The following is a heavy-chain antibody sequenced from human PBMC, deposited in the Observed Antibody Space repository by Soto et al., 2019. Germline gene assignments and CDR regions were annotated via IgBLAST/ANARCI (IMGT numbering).Heavy chain of an antibody. CDR3: ARYYVDYVWGSSIDY. J-gene: IGHJ4*02. V-gene: IGHV3-33*01. CDR1: GFTFSSYG. CDR2: IWYDGSNK. Sequence: QVQLVESGGGVVQPGRSLRLSCAASGFTFSSYGMHWVRQAPGKGLEWVAVIWYDGSNKYYADSVKGRFTISRDNSKNTLYLQMNSLRAEDTAVYYCARYYVDYVWGSSIDYWGQGTLVTVSS. D-gene: IGHD3-16*01.